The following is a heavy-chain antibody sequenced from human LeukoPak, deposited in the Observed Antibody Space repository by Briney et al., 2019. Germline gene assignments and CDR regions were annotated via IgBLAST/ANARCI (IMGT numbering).Heavy chain of an antibody. CDR3: AKAETYTAISPFDY. V-gene: IGHV3-30*18. J-gene: IGHJ4*02. D-gene: IGHD5-18*01. Sequence: GRSLRLSCAASGFTFSSYGMHWVRQAPGKGLEWVAVISYDGSNKYYADSVKGRFTISRDNSKNTLYLQMNSLRAEDTAVYYCAKAETYTAISPFDYWGQGTLVTVSS. CDR1: GFTFSSYG. CDR2: ISYDGSNK.